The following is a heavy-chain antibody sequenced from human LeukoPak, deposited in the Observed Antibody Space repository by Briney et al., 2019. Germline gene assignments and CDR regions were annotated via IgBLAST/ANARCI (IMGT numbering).Heavy chain of an antibody. Sequence: PGGSLRLSCAASGFTLRSYWMHWVRQVPGKGLVWVSRINIDGSITSYADSVKGRFTISRDNAKNTLYLQMSSLRAEDTAVYYCARDSPSVGATIDYWGQGTLVTVSS. CDR1: GFTLRSYW. J-gene: IGHJ4*02. V-gene: IGHV3-74*01. D-gene: IGHD1-26*01. CDR2: INIDGSIT. CDR3: ARDSPSVGATIDY.